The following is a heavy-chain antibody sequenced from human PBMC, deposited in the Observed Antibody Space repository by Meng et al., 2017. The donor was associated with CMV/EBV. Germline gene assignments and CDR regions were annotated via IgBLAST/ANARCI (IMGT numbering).Heavy chain of an antibody. Sequence: GESLKISCAPSGIIFTTYGLHWVRQAPGKGLEWVAFIRYDGSNKYYADSVKGRFTISRDNSKNTMYLQMNSLRAEDTAVYYCARDQSDYDFWSGWSYGMDVWGQGTTVTVSS. CDR3: ARDQSDYDFWSGWSYGMDV. V-gene: IGHV3-30*02. D-gene: IGHD3-3*01. J-gene: IGHJ6*02. CDR1: GIIFTTYG. CDR2: IRYDGSNK.